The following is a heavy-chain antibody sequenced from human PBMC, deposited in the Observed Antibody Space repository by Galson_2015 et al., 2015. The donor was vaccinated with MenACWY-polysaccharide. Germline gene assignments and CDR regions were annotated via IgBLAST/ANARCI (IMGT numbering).Heavy chain of an antibody. D-gene: IGHD1-1*01. J-gene: IGHJ3*02. Sequence: QSGAEVKKPGESLQISCKGSGYSFSTFWIGWVRQMPGKGLEWMGIIYPGDSDTRYSPSFQGQVIISADKSTNTAYLQWSSLKASDTAMYYCTRHRAADGTIDAFEIWGQGTMVTVSS. V-gene: IGHV5-51*01. CDR1: GYSFSTFW. CDR2: IYPGDSDT. CDR3: TRHRAADGTIDAFEI.